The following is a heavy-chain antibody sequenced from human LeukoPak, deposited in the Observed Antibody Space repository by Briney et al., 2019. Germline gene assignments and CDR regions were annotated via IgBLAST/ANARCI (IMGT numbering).Heavy chain of an antibody. D-gene: IGHD6-13*01. Sequence: GGSLRLSCAASGFTFSTYGMSWVRQAPGKGLEWVSAVTGGGLTTYYADSVKGRFTISRDNAKNSLYLQMNSLRAEDTAVYYCAREQQQLVRGYYFDYWGQGTLVTVSS. CDR2: VTGGGLTT. J-gene: IGHJ4*02. V-gene: IGHV3-23*01. CDR3: AREQQQLVRGYYFDY. CDR1: GFTFSTYG.